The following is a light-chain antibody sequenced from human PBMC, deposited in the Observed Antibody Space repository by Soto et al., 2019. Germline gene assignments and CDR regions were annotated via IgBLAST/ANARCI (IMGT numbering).Light chain of an antibody. Sequence: QSVLTQPPSASGTPGQRVTISCSGSSSNIGAYTVNWYQQLPGTAPRLLIYNNNQRPSAVPDRFSGSKSGTSASLAISGLQSEDEADYFCAAWDDSLNGPGVFGGGTKVTVL. CDR1: SSNIGAYT. J-gene: IGLJ3*02. CDR2: NNN. CDR3: AAWDDSLNGPGV. V-gene: IGLV1-44*01.